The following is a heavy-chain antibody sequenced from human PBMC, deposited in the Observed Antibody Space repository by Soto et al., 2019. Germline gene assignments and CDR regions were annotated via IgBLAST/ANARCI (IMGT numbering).Heavy chain of an antibody. V-gene: IGHV3-23*01. D-gene: IGHD4-17*01. CDR1: GFAFRNYG. J-gene: IGHJ5*02. CDR3: AKPVTTLSNNWFDP. Sequence: GGSLRLSCAASGFAFRNYGMTWVRQAPGKGLEWVSAITGSGGSTYYADSVKGRFTISRDNSKNTLYLQMNSLRAEDTAVYYCAKPVTTLSNNWFDPWGQGTLVTVSS. CDR2: ITGSGGST.